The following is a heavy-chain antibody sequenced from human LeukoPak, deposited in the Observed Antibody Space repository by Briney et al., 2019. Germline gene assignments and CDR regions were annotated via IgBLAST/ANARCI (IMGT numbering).Heavy chain of an antibody. D-gene: IGHD1-1*01. CDR1: GFTVSSNY. V-gene: IGHV3-53*01. CDR2: TYSDGNT. Sequence: GGSLRLSCAASGFTVSSNYISWVRQPPRKWLELVSITYSDGNTNYADSVKGRFTISRDNSKNTLSLQMNSLRGEDTAVYFCARKNDLFNAAFDIWGQGTVVTVSS. CDR3: ARKNDLFNAAFDI. J-gene: IGHJ3*02.